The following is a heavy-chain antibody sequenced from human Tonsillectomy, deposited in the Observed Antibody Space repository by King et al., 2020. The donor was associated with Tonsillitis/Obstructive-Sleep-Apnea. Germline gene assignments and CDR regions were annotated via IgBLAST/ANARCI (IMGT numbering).Heavy chain of an antibody. CDR2: ISSSSSTI. V-gene: IGHV3-48*02. CDR1: GFTFSSYS. J-gene: IGHJ3*02. CDR3: ATLRGRRIAAAGTDAFDI. D-gene: IGHD6-13*01. Sequence: VQLVESGGGLVQPGGSLRLSCAASGFTFSSYSMNWVRQAPGKGLEWVSYISSSSSTICYADSVKGRFTISRDNAKNSLYLQMNSLRDEDTAVYYCATLRGRRIAAAGTDAFDIWGHGTMVTVSS.